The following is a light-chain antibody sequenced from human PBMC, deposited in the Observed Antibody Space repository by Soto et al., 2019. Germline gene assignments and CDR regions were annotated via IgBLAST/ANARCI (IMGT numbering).Light chain of an antibody. V-gene: IGKV1-33*01. CDR3: QHFYNLPRT. J-gene: IGKJ4*01. CDR1: QDITNY. Sequence: DIQMTQSPSSLSASVGDRVTITCQASQDITNYLNWYQQRPGKPPKLLIYDASNLETGVPSRFSGSGSGTDFTFTISSLQPEDIATYYCQHFYNLPRTFGGGTKVEIK. CDR2: DAS.